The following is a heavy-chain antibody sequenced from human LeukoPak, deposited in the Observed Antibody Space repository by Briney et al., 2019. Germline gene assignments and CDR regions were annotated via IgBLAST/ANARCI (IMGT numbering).Heavy chain of an antibody. Sequence: SETLSLTCVVYGGSFSGYYWSWIRQPPGKGLEWIGEINHSGSTNYNPSLKSRVTISVDTSKNQFSLKLSSVTAADTAVYYCARGLPYRMAVVPAAARRAYYFDYWGQGTLVTVSS. V-gene: IGHV4-34*01. D-gene: IGHD2-2*01. CDR2: INHSGST. J-gene: IGHJ4*02. CDR1: GGSFSGYY. CDR3: ARGLPYRMAVVPAAARRAYYFDY.